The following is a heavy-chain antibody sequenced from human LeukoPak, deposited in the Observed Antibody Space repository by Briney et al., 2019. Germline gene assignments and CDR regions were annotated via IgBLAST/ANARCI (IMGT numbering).Heavy chain of an antibody. D-gene: IGHD2-15*01. J-gene: IGHJ4*02. V-gene: IGHV1-18*01. CDR2: ISAYNGNT. Sequence: ASVKVSCKTSGYTFTSYGISWVRQAPGQGLEWMGWISAYNGNTNYAQKLQGRVTMTTDTSTSTAYMELRSLRSDDTAVYYCARDFGIGSGPAGFDYWGQGTLVTVSS. CDR1: GYTFTSYG. CDR3: ARDFGIGSGPAGFDY.